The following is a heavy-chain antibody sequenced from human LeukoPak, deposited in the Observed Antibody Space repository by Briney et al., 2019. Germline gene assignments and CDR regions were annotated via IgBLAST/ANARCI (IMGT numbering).Heavy chain of an antibody. J-gene: IGHJ4*02. CDR2: INQSGST. D-gene: IGHD2-2*02. V-gene: IGHV4-34*01. CDR1: GGSLSVHY. CDR3: ARQRYDRGYCSRTRCYTPFDY. Sequence: SETLSLTCTVSGGSLSVHYWSWIRQPPGKGLEWIGEINQSGSTNYNPFLKSRVTISVDTSRNDFSLKLSSVTAADTAVYYCARQRYDRGYCSRTRCYTPFDYWGQGTPVTVSS.